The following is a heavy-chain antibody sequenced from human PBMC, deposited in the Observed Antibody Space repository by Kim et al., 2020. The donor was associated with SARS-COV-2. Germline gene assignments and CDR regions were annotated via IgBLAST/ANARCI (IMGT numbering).Heavy chain of an antibody. Sequence: SETLSLTCTVSGGSISSSSYYWGWIRQPPGKGLEWIGSIYYSGSTYYNPSLKSRVTISVDTSKNQFSLKLSSVTAADTAVYYCARPGFGYYYYYMDVWGKGTTVTVSS. CDR3: ARPGFGYYYYYMDV. D-gene: IGHD3-10*01. V-gene: IGHV4-39*01. J-gene: IGHJ6*03. CDR2: IYYSGST. CDR1: GGSISSSSYY.